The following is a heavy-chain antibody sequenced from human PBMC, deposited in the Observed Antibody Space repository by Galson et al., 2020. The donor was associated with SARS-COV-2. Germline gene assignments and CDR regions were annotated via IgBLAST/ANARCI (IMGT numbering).Heavy chain of an antibody. CDR1: RFTFSTYA. D-gene: IGHD3-10*01. J-gene: IGHJ6*02. CDR2: ISGNRDST. V-gene: IGHV3-23*01. Sequence: GESLKISCAASRFTFSTYAMSWVRQAPGKGLEWVADISGNRDSTYYADSVKGRFTISRDNSKNTLYLQMNSLRVEDTAIYYCAKWYGSGNYYAYYYYGLDVWGQGTTVTVSS. CDR3: AKWYGSGNYYAYYYYGLDV.